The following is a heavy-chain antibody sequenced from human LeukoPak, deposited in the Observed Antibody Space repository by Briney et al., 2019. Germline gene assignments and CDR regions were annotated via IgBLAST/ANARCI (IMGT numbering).Heavy chain of an antibody. CDR3: ARGGGTLDY. CDR2: IYDSGKT. D-gene: IGHD3-16*01. CDR1: GDSISSYY. Sequence: PSETLSLTCTVSGDSISSYYWSWIRQPPGKGLEWIGYIYDSGKTNYNASLISRVTISVDTSKNQFSLKLTFVTPAGTAVYYCARGGGTLDYWGQGTLVTVSS. V-gene: IGHV4-59*01. J-gene: IGHJ4*02.